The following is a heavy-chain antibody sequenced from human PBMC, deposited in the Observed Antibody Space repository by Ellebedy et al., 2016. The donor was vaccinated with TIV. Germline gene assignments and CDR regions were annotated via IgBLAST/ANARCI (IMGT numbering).Heavy chain of an antibody. CDR3: ARTYYGGNYWYFDL. D-gene: IGHD4-23*01. Sequence: AASVKVSCKASGYTFTGYYMHWVRQAPGQGLEWMGWINPNSGGTNYAQKFQGWVTMTRDTSISTAYMELSRLRSDDTAVYHCARTYYGGNYWYFDLWGRGTLVTVSS. J-gene: IGHJ2*01. CDR1: GYTFTGYY. V-gene: IGHV1-2*04. CDR2: INPNSGGT.